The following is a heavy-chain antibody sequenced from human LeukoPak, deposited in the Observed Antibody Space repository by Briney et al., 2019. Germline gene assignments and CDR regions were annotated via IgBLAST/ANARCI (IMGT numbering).Heavy chain of an antibody. D-gene: IGHD1-1*01. CDR1: GFTFSDYY. CDR2: ISKSGSDT. V-gene: IGHV3-11*06. J-gene: IGHJ4*02. Sequence: GGSLRLSCAAFGFTFSDYYMSWIRHAPGKGLEWVSYISKSGSDTNFADSVKGRFTISRDNAKNSMYLQMNSLRGEDTAVYYCARVGATGTADYWGQGTLVTVS. CDR3: ARVGATGTADY.